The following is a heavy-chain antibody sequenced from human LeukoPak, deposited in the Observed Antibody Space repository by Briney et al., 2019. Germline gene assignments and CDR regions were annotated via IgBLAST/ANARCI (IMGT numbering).Heavy chain of an antibody. D-gene: IGHD2-15*01. CDR1: GDSISYFY. V-gene: IGHV4-4*07. CDR2: IYTSGST. Sequence: SETLSLTCSVSGDSISYFYWSWIRQPAGKGLEWIGRIYTSGSTNYNPSLKSRVTISVDKSKNQFSLKLSSVTAADTAVYYCCRSPPPNLYYYYYMDVWGKGTTVTVSS. CDR3: CRSPPPNLYYYYYMDV. J-gene: IGHJ6*03.